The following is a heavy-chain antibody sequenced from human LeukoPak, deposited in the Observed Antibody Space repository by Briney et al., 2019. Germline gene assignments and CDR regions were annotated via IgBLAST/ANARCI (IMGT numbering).Heavy chain of an antibody. CDR3: ARIPTMTFFDY. Sequence: SETLSLTCAVYGGSFSGYSWSWIRQPPGKGLEWIGEINHSGSTNYNPSLKSRVIISVDKSKNQFSLKLSSVTAADTAVYYCARIPTMTFFDYWGQGTLVTVSS. V-gene: IGHV4-34*01. D-gene: IGHD4-17*01. CDR2: INHSGST. CDR1: GGSFSGYS. J-gene: IGHJ4*02.